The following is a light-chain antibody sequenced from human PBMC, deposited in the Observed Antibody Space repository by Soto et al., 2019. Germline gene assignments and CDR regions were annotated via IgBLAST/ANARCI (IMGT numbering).Light chain of an antibody. V-gene: IGKV3-11*01. CDR2: GAS. Sequence: IVLRRSPGTLTLCPLERATLSCSASQSVSSNLAWYHQKPGQAPRLLIYGASNRATGIPARFSGSRSGTDCTLSFSGLAPEDFGVYFWHHRNKFGRGT. J-gene: IGKJ2*01. CDR1: QSVSSN. CDR3: HHRNK.